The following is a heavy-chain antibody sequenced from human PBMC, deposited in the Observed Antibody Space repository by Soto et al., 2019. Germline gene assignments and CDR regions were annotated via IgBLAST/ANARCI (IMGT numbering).Heavy chain of an antibody. V-gene: IGHV1-18*01. J-gene: IGHJ2*01. CDR1: GYTFATYG. D-gene: IGHD3-16*01. Sequence: ASVKVSCKASGYTFATYGITWVRQAPGQGLEWMGWISAYSGNTNYAQNFRGRVTMTTDISTTTAYMELKSLRSDDTAVYYCARGFGIYRYFDLWGRGTLVTVSS. CDR3: ARGFGIYRYFDL. CDR2: ISAYSGNT.